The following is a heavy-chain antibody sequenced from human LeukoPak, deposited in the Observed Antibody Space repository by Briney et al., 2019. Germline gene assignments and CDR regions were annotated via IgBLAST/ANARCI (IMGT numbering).Heavy chain of an antibody. CDR2: IYSGGRT. D-gene: IGHD6-6*01. V-gene: IGHV3-53*01. J-gene: IGHJ6*03. CDR3: ARETSSSSYYYYYMDV. CDR1: RFTVRSNY. Sequence: GGSLRLSCAASRFTVRSNYMSWVRQAPGKGLEWVSVIYSGGRTYYADAVKGRFTISRDNSKNTLYLQMNSLRAEDTAVYYCARETSSSSYYYYYMDVWGKGTTVTVSS.